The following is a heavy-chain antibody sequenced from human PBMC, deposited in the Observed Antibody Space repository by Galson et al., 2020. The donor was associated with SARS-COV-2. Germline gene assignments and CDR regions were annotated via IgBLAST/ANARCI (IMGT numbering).Heavy chain of an antibody. V-gene: IGHV3-9*01. CDR3: ASVAPTSDY. CDR2: ISWNSGSI. J-gene: IGHJ4*02. CDR1: GFTFDDYA. D-gene: IGHD5-12*01. Sequence: SLKISCAASGFTFDDYAMHWVRQAPGKGLEWVSGISWNSGSIGYADSVKGRFTISRDNAKNSLYLQMNSLRAEDTALYYCASVAPTSDYWGQGTLVTVSS.